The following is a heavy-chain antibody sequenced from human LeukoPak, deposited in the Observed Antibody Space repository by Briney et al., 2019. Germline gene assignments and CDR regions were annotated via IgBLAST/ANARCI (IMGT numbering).Heavy chain of an antibody. CDR3: ASSLLPTPSAGYYYYYYMDV. CDR1: GGSFSGYY. CDR2: INHSGST. Sequence: PSETLSLTCAVYGGSFSGYYWSWIRQPPGKGLEWIGEINHSGSTNYNPSLKSRVTISVDTSKNQFSLKLSSVTAADTAVYYCASSLLPTPSAGYYYYYYMDVWGKGTTVTVSS. J-gene: IGHJ6*03. V-gene: IGHV4-34*01.